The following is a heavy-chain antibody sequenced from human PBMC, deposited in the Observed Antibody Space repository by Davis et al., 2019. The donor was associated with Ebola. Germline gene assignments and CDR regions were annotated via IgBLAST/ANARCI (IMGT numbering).Heavy chain of an antibody. CDR2: IKQDGSDK. Sequence: GGSLRLSCVVSGFTFSTYWMSWVRQVPGKGLEWVANIKQDGSDKQYVDFVKGRFTISRDNAKNSLYLQMNTLRAEDTALYHCAIPARGLQLPETSWGQGTLVTVSS. CDR3: AIPARGLQLPETS. CDR1: GFTFSTYW. D-gene: IGHD1-1*01. V-gene: IGHV3-7*03. J-gene: IGHJ5*02.